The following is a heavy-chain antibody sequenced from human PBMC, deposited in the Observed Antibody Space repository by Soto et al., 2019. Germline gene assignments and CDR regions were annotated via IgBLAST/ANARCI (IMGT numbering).Heavy chain of an antibody. CDR1: GYTFTSYA. V-gene: IGHV1-3*01. CDR2: INAGNGNT. CDR3: ARDPGYSYGYN. J-gene: IGHJ4*02. Sequence: QVQLVQSGAEVKKPGASVKVSCKASGYTFTSYAMHWVRQAPGQRLEWMGWINAGNGNTNYSQKFQGRVTITSDTSASTAYMELSSLRSEDTAVYCCARDPGYSYGYNWGQGTLVTVSS. D-gene: IGHD5-18*01.